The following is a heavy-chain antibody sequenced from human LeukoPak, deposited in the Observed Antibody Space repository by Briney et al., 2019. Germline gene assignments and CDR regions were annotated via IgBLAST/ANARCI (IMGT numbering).Heavy chain of an antibody. CDR1: GVSISSYY. D-gene: IGHD6-13*01. J-gene: IGHJ5*02. Sequence: SETLSLTCTVSGVSISSYYWSWIRQPAGKGLEWIGRIYTSGSTNYNPSLKSRVTMSVDTSKNQFSLKLSSVTAADTAVYYCARCVAAAGTGWFDPWGQGTLVTVSS. CDR3: ARCVAAAGTGWFDP. V-gene: IGHV4-4*07. CDR2: IYTSGST.